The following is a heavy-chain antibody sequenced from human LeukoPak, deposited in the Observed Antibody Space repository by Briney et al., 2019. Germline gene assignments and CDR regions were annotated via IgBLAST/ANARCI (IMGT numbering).Heavy chain of an antibody. Sequence: PGGSLRLSCAASGFTLSNYWMSWVRQAPGKGLEWVAHIKQDGSEKYYVDSVKGRFTISRDNAKNSLYLQMNSLRAEDTALYYCVKVTWTVAGPYWGQGTLVTVSS. CDR2: IKQDGSEK. CDR1: GFTLSNYW. CDR3: VKVTWTVAGPY. D-gene: IGHD6-19*01. V-gene: IGHV3-7*05. J-gene: IGHJ4*02.